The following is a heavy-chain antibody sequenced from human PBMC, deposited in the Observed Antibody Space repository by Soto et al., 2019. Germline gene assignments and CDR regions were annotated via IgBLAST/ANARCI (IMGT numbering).Heavy chain of an antibody. CDR2: IYYSGST. Sequence: PSETLSLTCTVSGGSISSYYWSWIRQPPGKGLEWIGYIYYSGSTNYNPSLKSRVTISVDKSKNQFSLKLSSVTAADTAVYYCARGGSSSWLRIFHHWGQGTLVTVSS. CDR3: ARGGSSSWLRIFHH. CDR1: GGSISSYY. V-gene: IGHV4-59*12. D-gene: IGHD6-13*01. J-gene: IGHJ1*01.